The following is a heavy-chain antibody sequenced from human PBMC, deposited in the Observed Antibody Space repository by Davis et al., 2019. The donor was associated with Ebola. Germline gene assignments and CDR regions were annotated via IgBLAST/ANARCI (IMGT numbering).Heavy chain of an antibody. CDR1: GFTFSGSA. Sequence: GESLKISCAASGFTFSGSAMHWVRQASGKGLEWVGRIRSKANSYATAYAASVKGRFTISRDDSKNTAYLQMNSLKTEDTAVYYCTSYRAYGIWGQGTLVTVSS. V-gene: IGHV3-73*01. CDR3: TSYRAYGI. J-gene: IGHJ4*02. CDR2: IRSKANSYAT. D-gene: IGHD4-17*01.